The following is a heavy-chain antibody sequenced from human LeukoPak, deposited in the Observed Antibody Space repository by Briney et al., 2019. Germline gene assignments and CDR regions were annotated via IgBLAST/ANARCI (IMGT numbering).Heavy chain of an antibody. CDR3: ARDNPTRGDSSGPSPIGAFDI. CDR2: IYYSGST. D-gene: IGHD3-22*01. Sequence: SETLSLTCTVSGGSISSYYWSWIRQPPGKGLEWIGYIYYSGSTNYNPSLKSRVTISVDTSKNQFSLKLSSVTAADTAVYYCARDNPTRGDSSGPSPIGAFDIWGQGTMVTVSS. V-gene: IGHV4-59*12. J-gene: IGHJ3*02. CDR1: GGSISSYY.